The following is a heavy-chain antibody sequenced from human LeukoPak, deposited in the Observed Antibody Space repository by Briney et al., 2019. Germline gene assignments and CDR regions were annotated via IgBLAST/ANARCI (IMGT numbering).Heavy chain of an antibody. D-gene: IGHD2-21*01. CDR2: IYYSGST. Sequence: PSETLSLTCTVSGGSISGYYWTWIRQPPGKGLEWIGYIYYSGSTDYNPSLKSRVTISVDTSKNQFSLKLSSVTAADTAVYYCARGSYSGMDVWGQGTRSPSP. CDR3: ARGSYSGMDV. J-gene: IGHJ6*02. CDR1: GGSISGYY. V-gene: IGHV4-59*01.